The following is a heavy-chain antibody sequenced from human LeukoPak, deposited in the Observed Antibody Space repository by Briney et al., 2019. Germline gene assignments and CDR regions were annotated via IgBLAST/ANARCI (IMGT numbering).Heavy chain of an antibody. J-gene: IGHJ4*02. D-gene: IGHD3-10*01. Sequence: PGGSLRLSCAASGFTFSDYYMSWIRQAPGKGLEWVSYISSSGSTIYYADSVKGRFTISRDNAKNSLYLQMNSLRAEDTAVYYCARHLDYGSGSKDFDYWGQGTLVTVSS. CDR3: ARHLDYGSGSKDFDY. CDR2: ISSSGSTI. V-gene: IGHV3-11*04. CDR1: GFTFSDYY.